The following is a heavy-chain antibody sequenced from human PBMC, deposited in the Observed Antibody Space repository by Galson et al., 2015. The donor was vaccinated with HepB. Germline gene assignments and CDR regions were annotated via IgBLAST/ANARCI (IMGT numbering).Heavy chain of an antibody. CDR3: ARHRYCSGGSCYLQADWFDP. V-gene: IGHV5-10-1*01. J-gene: IGHJ5*02. CDR2: IDPSDSYT. D-gene: IGHD2-15*01. Sequence: QSGAEVKKPGESLRISCKGSGSSFTSYWISWVRQMPGKGLEWMGRIDPSDSYTNYSPSFQGHVTISADKSISTAYLQWSSLKASDTAMYYCARHRYCSGGSCYLQADWFDPWGQGTLVTVSS. CDR1: GSSFTSYW.